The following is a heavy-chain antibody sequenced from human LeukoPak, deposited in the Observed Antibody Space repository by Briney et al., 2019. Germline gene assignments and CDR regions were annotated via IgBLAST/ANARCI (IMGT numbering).Heavy chain of an antibody. CDR2: INPNSGGT. J-gene: IGHJ4*02. Sequence: ASVKVSCKAPGYTFTGYYMHWVRQAPGQGLEWMGWINPNSGGTNYAQKFQGRVTMTRDTSISTAYMELSRLRSDDTAVYYCARGYCSGGSCHLDYWGQGTLVTVSS. CDR1: GYTFTGYY. CDR3: ARGYCSGGSCHLDY. D-gene: IGHD2-15*01. V-gene: IGHV1-2*02.